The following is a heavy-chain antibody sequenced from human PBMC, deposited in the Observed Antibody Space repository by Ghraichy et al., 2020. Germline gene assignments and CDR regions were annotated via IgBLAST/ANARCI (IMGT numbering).Heavy chain of an antibody. CDR3: ARSRDSRNYYYFWFDP. D-gene: IGHD3-22*01. J-gene: IGHJ5*02. V-gene: IGHV3-30*02. CDR2: IRYDGSDK. Sequence: GESLNISCAASGFTFSSYGMHWVRQAPGKGLEWVAFIRYDGSDKYYEDSVKGRFTISRDNSKNTLYLQMNSLRAEDTAVFYCARSRDSRNYYYFWFDPWGQGTLVTVSS. CDR1: GFTFSSYG.